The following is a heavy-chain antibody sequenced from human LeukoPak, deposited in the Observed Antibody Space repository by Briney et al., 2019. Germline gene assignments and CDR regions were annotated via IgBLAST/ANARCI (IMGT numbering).Heavy chain of an antibody. J-gene: IGHJ4*02. CDR3: ARLPDYYSRHGAPG. Sequence: SETLSLTCTVSGGSISTTNYYWGWIRQSPGKGLEWFGCVYYSGSTNYNPSFKSRITISVDTSKNQFSLKLSSVTAADTAVYYCARLPDYYSRHGAPGWGQGTLVTVSS. V-gene: IGHV4-39*07. CDR2: VYYSGST. D-gene: IGHD3-10*01. CDR1: GGSISTTNYY.